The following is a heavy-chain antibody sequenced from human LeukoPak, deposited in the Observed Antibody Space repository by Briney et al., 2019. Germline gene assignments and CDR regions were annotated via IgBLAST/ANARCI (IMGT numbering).Heavy chain of an antibody. CDR1: GFTFSSYR. Sequence: PGGSLRLSCAASGFTFSSYRMNWVRHAPGKGLEWVSSISSSSSYIYYADSVKGRFTISRDNAKNSLYLQMNSLRAEDTAVYYCAREVEYYDSSEGFDYWGQGTLVTVSS. CDR3: AREVEYYDSSEGFDY. J-gene: IGHJ4*02. CDR2: ISSSSSYI. V-gene: IGHV3-21*01. D-gene: IGHD3-22*01.